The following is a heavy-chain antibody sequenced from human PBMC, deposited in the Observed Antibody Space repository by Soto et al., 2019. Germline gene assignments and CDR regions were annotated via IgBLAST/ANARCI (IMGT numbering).Heavy chain of an antibody. V-gene: IGHV3-21*01. Sequence: GGSLRLSCAASGFNFSIYSMNWVRQAPGKGLEWVSAISSSSSYIYYADSVKGRFTISRDNAKNSLYLQMNSLRAEDTAVYYCASRATAGTLDWFDPWGQGTLVTVSS. CDR2: ISSSSSYI. D-gene: IGHD6-13*01. CDR1: GFNFSIYS. J-gene: IGHJ5*02. CDR3: ASRATAGTLDWFDP.